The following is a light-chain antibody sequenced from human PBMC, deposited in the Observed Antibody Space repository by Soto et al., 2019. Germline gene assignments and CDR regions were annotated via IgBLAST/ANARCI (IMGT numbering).Light chain of an antibody. CDR3: QVWDSDTDHPV. J-gene: IGLJ1*01. Sequence: SYELTQPPSVSVAPGETARITCGGNNIGSKSVHWFQQKPGQAPVLVIYSDSDRPSGIPERFSGSNSGNTATLTISRVEAGDEADYSCQVWDSDTDHPVFGTGTKLTVL. CDR1: NIGSKS. CDR2: SDS. V-gene: IGLV3-21*04.